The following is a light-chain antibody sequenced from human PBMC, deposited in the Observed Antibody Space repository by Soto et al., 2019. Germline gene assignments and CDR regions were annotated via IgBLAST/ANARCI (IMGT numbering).Light chain of an antibody. CDR1: QSVSSSY. Sequence: IVLTQSPAILALSPGDRATLSCRASQSVSSSYLAWYQQKPGQAPRLLIYGASSRATGIPDRFSGSGSGTDFTLTISSLEPEDFAIYYCQQRSNWLFGPGTKVEIK. CDR2: GAS. V-gene: IGKV3D-20*02. J-gene: IGKJ3*01. CDR3: QQRSNWL.